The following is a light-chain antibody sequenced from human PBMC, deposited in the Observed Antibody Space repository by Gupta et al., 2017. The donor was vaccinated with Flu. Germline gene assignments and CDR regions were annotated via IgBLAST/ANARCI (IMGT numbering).Light chain of an antibody. Sequence: GTVALSPGEGATPSCWASRPLGSGKEAWCQRRPGQVRRLRRHRTSIRASGVPGRVNSSGSGTDFTLTISRLEPEDFAVYYCQQYGRSPLTFGRGTKVEIK. CDR3: QQYGRSPLT. V-gene: IGKV3-20*01. CDR2: RTS. J-gene: IGKJ1*01. CDR1: RPLGSGK.